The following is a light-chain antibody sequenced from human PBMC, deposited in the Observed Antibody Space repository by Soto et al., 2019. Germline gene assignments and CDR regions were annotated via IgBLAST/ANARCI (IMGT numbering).Light chain of an antibody. Sequence: EIVLTQSPGTLSLSPGERATVSCRSSQSVSSSYLAWYQQKPGQAPRLLIYGASSRATGIPDRFSGSGSGTDFTLTISRLEPEDFAVYYRQQYGSSPTWTFGQGTKVDIK. CDR2: GAS. CDR3: QQYGSSPTWT. V-gene: IGKV3-20*01. J-gene: IGKJ1*01. CDR1: QSVSSSY.